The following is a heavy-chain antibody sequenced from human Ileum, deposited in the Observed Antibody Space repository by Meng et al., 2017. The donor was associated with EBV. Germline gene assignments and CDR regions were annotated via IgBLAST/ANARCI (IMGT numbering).Heavy chain of an antibody. V-gene: IGHV4-4*02. Sequence: QLQASCLRLVKPSETLTLTCAGSGGSLPNNNWSWVRHPPGQGLEWIGEISQSGSTYYNPSLKSRVTISGDKSKNNFPLRLSSVTAADTAVYYCAKRTGDRGDYFDYWGQGALVTVSS. D-gene: IGHD7-27*01. CDR1: GGSLPNNNW. CDR2: ISQSGST. J-gene: IGHJ4*02. CDR3: AKRTGDRGDYFDY.